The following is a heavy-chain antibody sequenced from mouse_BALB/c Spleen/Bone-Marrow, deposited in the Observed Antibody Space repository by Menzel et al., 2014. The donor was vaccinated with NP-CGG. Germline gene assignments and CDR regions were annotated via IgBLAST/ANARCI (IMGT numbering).Heavy chain of an antibody. CDR2: IWTGGGT. CDR3: VRGKILYAAPLAY. CDR1: GLSLTSYD. Sequence: ESGPGLVPPSQSLSITCPVSGLSLTSYDMNWVRQPPGKGLERLGVIWTGGGTVYNSAFMSRLRISKDNSKSQVFLKMNMLQTDDTAMYYSVRGKILYAAPLAYWGQGTLVNVSA. V-gene: IGHV2-9-2*01. D-gene: IGHD1-1*01. J-gene: IGHJ3*01.